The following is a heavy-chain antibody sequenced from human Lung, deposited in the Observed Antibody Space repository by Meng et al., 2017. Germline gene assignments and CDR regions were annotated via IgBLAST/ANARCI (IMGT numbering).Heavy chain of an antibody. J-gene: IGHJ4*02. CDR1: GGSFSDYY. Sequence: QLKLKQWGAGLLKPSETLSSTCVVSGGSFSDYYWGWIRQPPGKGLEWIGEINHSGSTNYNPSLESRATISVDTSQNSLSLKLSSVTAADSAVYYCARGPTTMAHDFDYWGQGTLVTVSS. V-gene: IGHV4-34*01. D-gene: IGHD4-11*01. CDR3: ARGPTTMAHDFDY. CDR2: INHSGST.